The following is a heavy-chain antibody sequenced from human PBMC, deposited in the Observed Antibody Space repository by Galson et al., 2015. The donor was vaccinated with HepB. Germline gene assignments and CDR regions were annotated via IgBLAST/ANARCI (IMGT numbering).Heavy chain of an antibody. V-gene: IGHV3-30-3*01. Sequence: SLRLPCAASGFGFSDYTMHWCRRAPGKGLEWVAVNLYDGNNAYYADSMDGRFTISRDTSKNTLELQMNNMRVADTAVYHCASEPARSPRGSNWAYNSFDPWGRGTLVTVSS. CDR2: NLYDGNNA. CDR3: ASEPARSPRGSNWAYNSFDP. D-gene: IGHD7-27*01. CDR1: GFGFSDYT. J-gene: IGHJ5*02.